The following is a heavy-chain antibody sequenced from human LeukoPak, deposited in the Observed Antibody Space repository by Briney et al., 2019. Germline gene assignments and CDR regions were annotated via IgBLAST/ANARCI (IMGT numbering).Heavy chain of an antibody. CDR2: IYYSGST. V-gene: IGHV4-39*07. CDR1: GGSISSSSYY. Sequence: SETLSLTCTVSGGSISSSSYYWGWIRQPPGKGLEWIGSIYYSGSTYYNPSLKSRVTISVDTSKNQFSLKLSSVTAADTAVYYCAREFGWELPGFDYWGQGTLVTVSS. J-gene: IGHJ4*02. CDR3: AREFGWELPGFDY. D-gene: IGHD1-26*01.